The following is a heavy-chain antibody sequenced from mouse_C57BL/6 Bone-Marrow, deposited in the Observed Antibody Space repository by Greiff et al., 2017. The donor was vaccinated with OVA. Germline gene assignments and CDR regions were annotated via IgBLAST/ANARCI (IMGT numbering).Heavy chain of an antibody. CDR3: ARGGNYWYYFDY. D-gene: IGHD2-1*01. CDR2: FHPYNDDT. Sequence: QVQLQQSGAELVKPGASVKMSCKASGYTFTTYPIEWVKQNHGKSLEWIGNFHPYNDDTEYNEKFKNKATFTVEKSSSTVYLELRRLTSDDSSVYYCARGGNYWYYFDYWGQGTTLTVSS. CDR1: GYTFTTYP. V-gene: IGHV1-47*01. J-gene: IGHJ2*01.